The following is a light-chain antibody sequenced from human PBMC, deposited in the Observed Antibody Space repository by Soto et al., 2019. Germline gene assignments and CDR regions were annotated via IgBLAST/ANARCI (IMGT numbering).Light chain of an antibody. CDR3: QQYGSSPCT. V-gene: IGKV3-20*01. CDR2: GTS. CDR1: QGCSSN. J-gene: IGKJ4*01. Sequence: ITQSPSAQSVSTQQSAALSGSARQGCSSNLAWYQHTPGQAPRLLIYGTSSRATGIPDRFSGSGSGTDFTLTISRLEPEDVAVYYCQQYGSSPCTFGEGTKVDIK.